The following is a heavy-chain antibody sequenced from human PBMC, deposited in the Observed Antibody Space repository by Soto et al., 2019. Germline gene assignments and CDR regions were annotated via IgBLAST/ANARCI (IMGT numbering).Heavy chain of an antibody. J-gene: IGHJ3*02. CDR2: INSDGSST. D-gene: IGHD2-15*01. CDR3: ARMGLYCSGGSCPGGDAFDI. CDR1: GFTFSSYW. Sequence: EVQLVESGGGLVQPGGSLRLSCAASGFTFSSYWMHWVRQAPGKGLVWVSRINSDGSSTSYADSVKGRFTISRDNAKNTLYLQMNRLRAEDTAVYYCARMGLYCSGGSCPGGDAFDIWGQGTMITVSS. V-gene: IGHV3-74*01.